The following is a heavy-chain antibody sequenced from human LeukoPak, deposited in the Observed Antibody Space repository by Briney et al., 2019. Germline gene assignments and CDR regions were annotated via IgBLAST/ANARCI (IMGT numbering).Heavy chain of an antibody. D-gene: IGHD6-19*01. Sequence: SGPTLVKPTQTLTLTCTFSGFSLSTSGVGVGWIRQPPGEALEWLALIYWNDDKRYSPSLKSRLTITKDTSKNQVVLTMTNMDPVDTATYYCAHHSIAVAGTGGDYWGQGTLVTVSS. CDR2: IYWNDDK. CDR1: GFSLSTSGVG. V-gene: IGHV2-5*01. CDR3: AHHSIAVAGTGGDY. J-gene: IGHJ4*02.